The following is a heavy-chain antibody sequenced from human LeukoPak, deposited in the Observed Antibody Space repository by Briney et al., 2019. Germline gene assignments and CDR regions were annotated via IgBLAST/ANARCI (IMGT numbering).Heavy chain of an antibody. D-gene: IGHD3-22*01. CDR3: ARHDLRVVDVAGRYYYYYYGMDV. V-gene: IGHV5-51*01. Sequence: GESLKISCKDSGYSFTSYWIGWVRQMPGKGLECMGIIYPGDSDTRYSPSFQGQVTISADKSISTAYLQWSSLKASDTAMYYCARHDLRVVDVAGRYYYYYYGMDVWGQGTTVTVSS. J-gene: IGHJ6*02. CDR1: GYSFTSYW. CDR2: IYPGDSDT.